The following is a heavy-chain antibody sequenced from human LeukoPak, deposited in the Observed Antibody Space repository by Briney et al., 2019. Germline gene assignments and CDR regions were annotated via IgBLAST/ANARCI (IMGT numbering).Heavy chain of an antibody. Sequence: ASVKVSCKASGYTFTGYCMHWVRQAPGQGLEWMGWINPNSGGTNYAQKFQGRVTMTRDTSISTAYMELSRLRSDDTAVYYCARDPRLLWFGDGGPENWFDPWGQGTLVTVSS. J-gene: IGHJ5*02. D-gene: IGHD3-10*01. CDR1: GYTFTGYC. CDR2: INPNSGGT. CDR3: ARDPRLLWFGDGGPENWFDP. V-gene: IGHV1-2*02.